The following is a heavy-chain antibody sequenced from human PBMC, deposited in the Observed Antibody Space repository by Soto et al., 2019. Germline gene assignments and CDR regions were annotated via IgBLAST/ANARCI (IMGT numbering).Heavy chain of an antibody. CDR1: DGSVSSRSYR. V-gene: IGHV2-5*08. Sequence: TLSLPCTVSDGSVSSRSYRWSCIRQPPGKALEWLALIYWDDDKRYSPSLKSRLTITKDTSKNQVVLTMTNMDPVDTATYYCAQRAGSAAGAFDYWGQGTLVTVSS. CDR3: AQRAGSAAGAFDY. CDR2: IYWDDDK. J-gene: IGHJ4*02. D-gene: IGHD6-13*01.